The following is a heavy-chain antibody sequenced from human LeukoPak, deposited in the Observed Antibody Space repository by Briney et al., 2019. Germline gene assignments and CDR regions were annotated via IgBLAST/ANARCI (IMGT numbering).Heavy chain of an antibody. CDR1: GLTVSSNF. CDR3: AKGAGGFDWFLLFDY. Sequence: GGSLRLSCAATGLTVSSNFMSWVRQAPGKGLEWVSVIYGGGSTYYADSVKGRFTISRDNSKNTLYLQMNSLRAEDTAVYYCAKGAGGFDWFLLFDYWGQGTLVTVSS. CDR2: IYGGGST. J-gene: IGHJ4*02. D-gene: IGHD3-9*01. V-gene: IGHV3-53*05.